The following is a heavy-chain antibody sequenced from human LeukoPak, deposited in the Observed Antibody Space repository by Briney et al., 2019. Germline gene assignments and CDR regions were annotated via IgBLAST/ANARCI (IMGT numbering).Heavy chain of an antibody. CDR2: INANTGNP. CDR3: ARDIGQYYGLYYYYMDV. D-gene: IGHD3-3*01. V-gene: IGHV7-4-1*02. J-gene: IGHJ6*03. Sequence: ASVKVSCKASGYTFTSYAMNWVRQAPGQGLEWMGWINANTGNPTYAQGFTGRFVFSLDTSVSTAYLQISSLKAEDTAVYYCARDIGQYYGLYYYYMDVWGKGTTVTVSS. CDR1: GYTFTSYA.